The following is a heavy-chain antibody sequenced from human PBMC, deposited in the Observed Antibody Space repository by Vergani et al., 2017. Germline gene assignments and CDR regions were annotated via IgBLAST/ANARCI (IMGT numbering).Heavy chain of an antibody. CDR3: ASKRGACRAAYCHSYDF. CDR1: GDSIISGSYY. Sequence: QLKLQESGPGLVKPSETLSLICTVSGDSIISGSYYWGWIRQPPGKGLEWIGSMDYSGSTSYNPSLESRISISFETPKNQFSLRLTSVTAADTAVYYCASKRGACRAAYCHSYDFWGPGTLVGVSS. J-gene: IGHJ4*02. D-gene: IGHD2-15*01. CDR2: MDYSGST. V-gene: IGHV4-39*01.